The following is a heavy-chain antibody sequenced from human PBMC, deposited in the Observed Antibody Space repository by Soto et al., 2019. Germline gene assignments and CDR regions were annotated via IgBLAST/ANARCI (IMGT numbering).Heavy chain of an antibody. V-gene: IGHV1-69*01. CDR1: GCTFSSYA. J-gene: IGHJ4*02. D-gene: IGHD5-18*01. Sequence: QVQLVQSGAEVKKPGSSVKVSCKASGCTFSSYAITWVRQAPGQGLEWLGGIIPIFGTEDYAQKFQGRVTITADESTSTAYMELSSLRSDDTAVYYCARAPGGGYSYGLYYWGQGTLVTVSS. CDR3: ARAPGGGYSYGLYY. CDR2: IIPIFGTE.